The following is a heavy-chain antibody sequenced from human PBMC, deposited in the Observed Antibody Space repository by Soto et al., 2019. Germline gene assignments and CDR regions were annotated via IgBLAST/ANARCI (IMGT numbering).Heavy chain of an antibody. Sequence: GGFLRLSCAVSGFTFSGYCRTWIRRAPGKGLEWVSYISSSTSHTNYADSVKGRFTISRDNAKNSLFLQMNSLRAEDTAVYYCARGRGAAADYFDFWGQGTLVTVSS. D-gene: IGHD6-13*01. CDR3: ARGRGAAADYFDF. CDR2: ISSSTSHT. J-gene: IGHJ4*02. V-gene: IGHV3-11*05. CDR1: GFTFSGYC.